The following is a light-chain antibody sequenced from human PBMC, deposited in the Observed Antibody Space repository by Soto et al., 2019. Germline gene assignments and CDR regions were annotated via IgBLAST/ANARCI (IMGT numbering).Light chain of an antibody. Sequence: EIMITQSPSTLSLSPGERATLSCRASQSVNSNLAWYQQKAGQAPRLLIYGTSTRATGIPARFSGSGSGTDFTLTINSLQSEDFAVYYCQQYNNWPRTFGQGTKVDI. V-gene: IGKV3-15*01. CDR2: GTS. J-gene: IGKJ1*01. CDR1: QSVNSN. CDR3: QQYNNWPRT.